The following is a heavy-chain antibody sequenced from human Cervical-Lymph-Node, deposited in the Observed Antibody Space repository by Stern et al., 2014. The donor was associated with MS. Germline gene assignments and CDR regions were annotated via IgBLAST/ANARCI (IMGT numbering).Heavy chain of an antibody. CDR3: ARDCRLRYFDNYGMDV. J-gene: IGHJ6*02. D-gene: IGHD3-9*01. Sequence: QVQLQESGPGLVKPSQTLSLTCTVSGGSISSGSYYWSWIRQPAGKGLEGIGRIYTRGSTNYNPSLKSRFTISVDTSKNQSSRKRSFGTAADTAVYYCARDCRLRYFDNYGMDVWGQGTTVTVSS. CDR1: GGSISSGSYY. CDR2: IYTRGST. V-gene: IGHV4-61*02.